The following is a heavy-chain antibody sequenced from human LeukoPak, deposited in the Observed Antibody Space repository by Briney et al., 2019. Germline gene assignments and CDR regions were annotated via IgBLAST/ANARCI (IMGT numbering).Heavy chain of an antibody. CDR1: GGSISSSSYY. Sequence: SETLSLTCTVSGGSISSSSYYWGWIRQPPGKGLEWIGSIYYSGSTYYNPSLKSRVTISVDTSKNQFSLKLSSVTAADTAVYYCARRPAADLYYYYYYMDVWGKGTTVTISS. CDR3: ARRPAADLYYYYYYMDV. D-gene: IGHD2-2*01. CDR2: IYYSGST. V-gene: IGHV4-39*01. J-gene: IGHJ6*03.